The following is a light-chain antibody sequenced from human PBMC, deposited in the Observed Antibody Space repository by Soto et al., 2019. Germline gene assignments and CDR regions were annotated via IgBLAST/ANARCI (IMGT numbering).Light chain of an antibody. V-gene: IGLV2-14*01. CDR3: SSYTSSSTLEV. CDR2: DVS. Sequence: QSALTQPASVSGSPGQSITISSTGTSSDVGGYNFVSWYQLHPGKAPKLMIYDVSNRPSGVSDRFSGSKSGNTASLTISGLQAEDEADYYCSSYTSSSTLEVFGGGTKLTVL. CDR1: SSDVGGYNF. J-gene: IGLJ2*01.